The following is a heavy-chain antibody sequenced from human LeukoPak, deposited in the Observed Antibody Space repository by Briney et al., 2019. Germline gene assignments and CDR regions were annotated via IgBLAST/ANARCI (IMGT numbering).Heavy chain of an antibody. J-gene: IGHJ4*02. CDR3: AREYSDILTGYYLFDS. Sequence: SETLSLTCTVSGGSINSGVYYWSWIRQYPGKGLEWIGSIFYSGSTYYNPSPKSRFTISVDTSKNQFSLKLSSVTAADTAVYYCAREYSDILTGYYLFDSWGQGTLVTVSS. D-gene: IGHD3-9*01. V-gene: IGHV4-31*03. CDR2: IFYSGST. CDR1: GGSINSGVYY.